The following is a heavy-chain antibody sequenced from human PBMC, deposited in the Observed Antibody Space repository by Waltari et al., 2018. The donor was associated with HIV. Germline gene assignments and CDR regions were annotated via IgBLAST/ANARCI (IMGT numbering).Heavy chain of an antibody. Sequence: QVELQESGPGLVKPSETLSLTCTVSGGSITSYYWSWIRQSPGLGLEWIGHIYYSGRTTYNPPLKGRVIMSLDTSQNHISLNLRSLSAADPAVYYCARDLVVAAAEGFDPWGQGILVTVSS. CDR3: ARDLVVAAAEGFDP. D-gene: IGHD2-15*01. CDR2: IYYSGRT. CDR1: GGSITSYY. V-gene: IGHV4-59*01. J-gene: IGHJ5*02.